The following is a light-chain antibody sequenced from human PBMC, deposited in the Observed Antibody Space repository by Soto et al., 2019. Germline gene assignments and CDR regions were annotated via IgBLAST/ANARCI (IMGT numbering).Light chain of an antibody. CDR3: QQYGRSPFT. Sequence: ERVMTQSPATLSVSPGERATLSCRASQSINSNLAWYQQKPGQAPRLLIYGASSRATGIPGRFSGSGSGTDFTLTISRLEPEDFAVYYCQQYGRSPFTFGPGTKVDIK. J-gene: IGKJ3*01. V-gene: IGKV3-20*01. CDR1: QSINSN. CDR2: GAS.